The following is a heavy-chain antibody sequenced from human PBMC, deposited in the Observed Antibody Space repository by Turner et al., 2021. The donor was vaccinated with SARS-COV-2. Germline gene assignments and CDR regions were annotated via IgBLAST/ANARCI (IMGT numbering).Heavy chain of an antibody. J-gene: IGHJ4*02. CDR2: RKQDGSEK. CDR3: AGVSSSSWNFDY. V-gene: IGHV3-7*01. CDR1: GFTFSIYW. Sequence: EVQLVESGGGLVQPGGSLRLSCAASGFTFSIYWMSWVRQAPGKGLEWVANRKQDGSEKYYVDSVKGRFTISRDNAKNSLYLQMNSLRAEDTAVYYCAGVSSSSWNFDYWGQGTLVTVSS. D-gene: IGHD6-13*01.